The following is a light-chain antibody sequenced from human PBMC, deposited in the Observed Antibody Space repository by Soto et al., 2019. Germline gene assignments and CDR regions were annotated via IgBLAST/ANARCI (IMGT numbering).Light chain of an antibody. Sequence: IQLTQAPSSLPASVGDRVTITCRASQGISSALAWYQQKPGKAPKLLIYDASSLERGVPSRFSGSGSGTDFTLTISSLQPEDFATYYSQHFNNYALTFDGGTKVEIK. CDR3: QHFNNYALT. J-gene: IGKJ4*01. V-gene: IGKV1D-13*01. CDR2: DAS. CDR1: QGISSA.